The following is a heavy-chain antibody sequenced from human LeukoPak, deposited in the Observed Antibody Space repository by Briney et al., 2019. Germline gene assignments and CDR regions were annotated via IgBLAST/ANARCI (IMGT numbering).Heavy chain of an antibody. J-gene: IGHJ4*02. V-gene: IGHV3-23*01. D-gene: IGHD2-2*01. Sequence: GGTLRLSCAGSGFTFSSYGMSWVRQAPGKGLEWVSGISGSGGSTYYADSVKGRFTISRDNSKNTLYLQMNSLRAEDTAVYYCAKGTGRSSSSLDYWGQGTLVTVSS. CDR1: GFTFSSYG. CDR2: ISGSGGST. CDR3: AKGTGRSSSSLDY.